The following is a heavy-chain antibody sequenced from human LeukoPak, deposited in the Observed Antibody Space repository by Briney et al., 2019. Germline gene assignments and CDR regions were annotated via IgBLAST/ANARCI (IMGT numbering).Heavy chain of an antibody. Sequence: GGSPRLSCAASGFTFSSYGMHWVRQAPGKGLEWVAVISYDGSNKYYADSVKGRFTISRDNSKNTLYLQMNSLRAEDTAVYYCAKDQSTYYDFWSGEFDYWGQGTLVTVSS. J-gene: IGHJ4*02. CDR1: GFTFSSYG. D-gene: IGHD3-3*01. CDR2: ISYDGSNK. CDR3: AKDQSTYYDFWSGEFDY. V-gene: IGHV3-30*18.